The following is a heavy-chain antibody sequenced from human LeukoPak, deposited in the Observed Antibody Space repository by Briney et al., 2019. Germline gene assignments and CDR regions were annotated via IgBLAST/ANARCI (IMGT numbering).Heavy chain of an antibody. J-gene: IGHJ6*04. V-gene: IGHV3-7*03. CDR2: IKEDGSEK. CDR3: ARRALRYCSSASCPAQYYGVDV. D-gene: IGHD2-2*01. Sequence: GGSLRLSCAASGFIFSSYWMSWVRQAPGKGLEWVANIKEDGSEKYYVDSVKGRFTISRDNAKNSLYLQTNSLRAEDTAVYYCARRALRYCSSASCPAQYYGVDVWGKGTTVTVSS. CDR1: GFIFSSYW.